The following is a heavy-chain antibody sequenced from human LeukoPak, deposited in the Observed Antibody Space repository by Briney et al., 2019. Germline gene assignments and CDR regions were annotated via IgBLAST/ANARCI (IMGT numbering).Heavy chain of an antibody. CDR2: IWYDGSNK. CDR1: GFTFSSYG. V-gene: IGHV3-33*01. D-gene: IGHD6-13*01. Sequence: GRSLRLSCAASGFTFSSYGMHWVRQAPGKGLEWVAVIWYDGSNKYYADSVKGRFTISRDSSKNTLYLQMNSLRAEDTAVYYCASTRGSWFFDYWGQGTLVTVSS. CDR3: ASTRGSWFFDY. J-gene: IGHJ4*02.